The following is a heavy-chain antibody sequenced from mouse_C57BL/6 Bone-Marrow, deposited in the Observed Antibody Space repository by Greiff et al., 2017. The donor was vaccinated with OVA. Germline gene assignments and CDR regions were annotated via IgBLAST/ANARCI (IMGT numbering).Heavy chain of an antibody. CDR2: IHPNSGST. CDR1: GYTFTSYW. CDR3: AKGGFYWCFDV. J-gene: IGHJ1*03. Sequence: QVQLQQPGAELVKPGASVKLSCKASGYTFTSYWMHWVKQRPGQGLEWIGMIHPNSGSTNYNEKFKSKATLTVDKSSSTSYMQLSSLTSEDSAVYYCAKGGFYWCFDVWGRGTTITVSS. V-gene: IGHV1-64*01.